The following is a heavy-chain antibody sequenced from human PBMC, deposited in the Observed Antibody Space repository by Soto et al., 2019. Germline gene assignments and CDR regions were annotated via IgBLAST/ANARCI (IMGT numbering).Heavy chain of an antibody. CDR3: ASRSSGWFFDY. Sequence: EVQLLESGGGLVQPVGSLRLSCAASGFTFSSYAMNWVRQAPGKGLEWVSVISGSGDSTYYADSVKGRFTISRDNSKNTLYLQMNSLRAEDTAVYYCASRSSGWFFDYWGQGTLVTVSS. D-gene: IGHD6-19*01. CDR1: GFTFSSYA. CDR2: ISGSGDST. J-gene: IGHJ4*02. V-gene: IGHV3-23*01.